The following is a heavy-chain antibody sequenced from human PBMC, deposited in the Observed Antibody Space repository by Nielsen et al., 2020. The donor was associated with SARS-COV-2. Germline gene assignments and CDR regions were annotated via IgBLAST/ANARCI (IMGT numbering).Heavy chain of an antibody. CDR2: IFYNGRT. CDR3: ARGYYNVDH. Sequence: SETLSLTCTVSGASMRNDYWSWIRRPPGKGLEWIGYIFYNGRTNYSPSLKSRVTMSVETSKKRFSLELTSVTPADTAVYYCARGYYNVDHWGQGTLVTVSS. CDR1: GASMRNDY. J-gene: IGHJ4*02. V-gene: IGHV4-59*01. D-gene: IGHD3-10*01.